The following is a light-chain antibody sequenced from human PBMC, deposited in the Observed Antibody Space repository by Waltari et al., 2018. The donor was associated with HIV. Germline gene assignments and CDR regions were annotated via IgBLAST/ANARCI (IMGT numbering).Light chain of an antibody. CDR2: EVS. Sequence: QSALTQPASVSGSPGQSITISCTGTSSDVAGYNYVSWYQQHPGKAPKLMIYEVSNRPSGVSILFSGSKSGNTASLTISGLQAEDEADYYCSSYTSSTFWVFGGGTKLTVL. CDR1: SSDVAGYNY. CDR3: SSYTSSTFWV. J-gene: IGLJ3*02. V-gene: IGLV2-14*01.